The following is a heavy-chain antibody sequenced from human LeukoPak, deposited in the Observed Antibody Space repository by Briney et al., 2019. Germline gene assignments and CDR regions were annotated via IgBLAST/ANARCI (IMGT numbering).Heavy chain of an antibody. CDR2: ITGGGDTT. V-gene: IGHV3-23*01. J-gene: IGHJ4*02. CDR3: AKERSEVVVAATNY. Sequence: GGSLTLSCAASGFTFKSYAMTWVRQAQGKGLEWVSSITGGGDTTYYADSVRGRFTISRDNSKNTLSLQINSLRAEDTAVYYCAKERSEVVVAATNYWGQGTLVTVSS. D-gene: IGHD2-15*01. CDR1: GFTFKSYA.